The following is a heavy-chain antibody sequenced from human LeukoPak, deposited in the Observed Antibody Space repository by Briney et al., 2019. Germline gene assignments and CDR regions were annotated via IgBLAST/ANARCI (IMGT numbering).Heavy chain of an antibody. CDR2: ISGNGGTT. Sequence: GGSLRLSCAASGFTFSNYGMNWVRQAPGKGLEWVSAISGNGGTTYYADSVKGRFTISRDNSKHTLYLQMNSLRAEDTAIYYCARDHALGRYYDYCGQGTLVTVSS. D-gene: IGHD2-2*01. CDR3: ARDHALGRYYDY. V-gene: IGHV3-23*01. J-gene: IGHJ4*02. CDR1: GFTFSNYG.